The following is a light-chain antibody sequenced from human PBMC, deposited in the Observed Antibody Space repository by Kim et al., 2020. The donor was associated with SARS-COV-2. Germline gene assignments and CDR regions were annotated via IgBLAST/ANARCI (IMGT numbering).Light chain of an antibody. J-gene: IGKJ4*01. V-gene: IGKV3-15*01. Sequence: EIVMTQSPATLSVSPGERATLSGRASQSVSSNLAWYQQKPGQAPRLLIYGASTRATGIPARFSGSGSGTEFTLTISSLQSEEFAVYYCQKYNNWPPLTFGGGTKLEIK. CDR3: QKYNNWPPLT. CDR2: GAS. CDR1: QSVSSN.